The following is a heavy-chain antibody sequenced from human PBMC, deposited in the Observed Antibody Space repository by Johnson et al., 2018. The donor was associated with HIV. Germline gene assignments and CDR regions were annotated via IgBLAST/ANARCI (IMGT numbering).Heavy chain of an antibody. J-gene: IGHJ3*02. D-gene: IGHD2-21*01. Sequence: QMQLVESGGGLIQPGTSLRLSCAASGFTFDDYAMHWVRQAPGKGLEWVAVVSYDGSKKYYADSVKGRFTISRDNSKNTLYLQMNSLRAEDTAVYYCARGYGVVIALLDAFDIWGQGTMVTVSS. V-gene: IGHV3-30*04. CDR1: GFTFDDYA. CDR2: VSYDGSKK. CDR3: ARGYGVVIALLDAFDI.